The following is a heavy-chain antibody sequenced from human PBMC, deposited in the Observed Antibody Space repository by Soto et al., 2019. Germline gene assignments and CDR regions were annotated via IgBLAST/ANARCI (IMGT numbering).Heavy chain of an antibody. CDR1: GFTFSSYS. CDR3: AITPFPVYYYDSSGYRGDAFDI. D-gene: IGHD3-22*01. V-gene: IGHV3-21*01. Sequence: GGSLRLSCAASGFTFSSYSMNWVRQAPGRGLEWVSSISSSSSYIYYADSVKGRFTISRDNAKNSLYLQMNSLRAEDTAVYYCAITPFPVYYYDSSGYRGDAFDIWGQGTMVTVSS. CDR2: ISSSSSYI. J-gene: IGHJ3*02.